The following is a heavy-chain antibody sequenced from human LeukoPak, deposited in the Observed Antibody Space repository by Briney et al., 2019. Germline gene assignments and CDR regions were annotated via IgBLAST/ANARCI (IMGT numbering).Heavy chain of an antibody. CDR3: AKDISPSSDWTFDY. CDR2: IRYDGSNK. D-gene: IGHD6-19*01. V-gene: IGHV3-30*02. J-gene: IGHJ4*02. CDR1: GFTFSSYG. Sequence: PGGSLRLSCAASGFTFSSYGMHWVRQAPGKGLEWVAFIRYDGSNKYYADSVKGRFTISRDNAKNSLYLQMNSLRAEDMALYYCAKDISPSSDWTFDYWGQGTLVTVSS.